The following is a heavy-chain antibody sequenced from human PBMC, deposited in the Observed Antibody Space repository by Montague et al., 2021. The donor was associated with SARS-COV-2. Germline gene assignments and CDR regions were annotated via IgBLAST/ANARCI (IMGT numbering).Heavy chain of an antibody. V-gene: IGHV6-1*01. J-gene: IGHJ3*01. D-gene: IGHD2-2*03. CDR2: TYYRSKWYN. Sequence: VSPGASLSSDSLSWHWISQSSSRGLERLASTYYRSKWYNDSAPSVSGRATVKPDTSRNQFSLHLDSVTPEDTALYFCARKMDSSFDVWGKGTMVIVSS. CDR1: GASLSSDSLS. CDR3: ARKMDSSFDV.